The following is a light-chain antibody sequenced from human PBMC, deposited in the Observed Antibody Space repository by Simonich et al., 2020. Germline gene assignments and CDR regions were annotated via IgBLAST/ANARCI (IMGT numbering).Light chain of an antibody. Sequence: IVMTQTPLSLSVTPGQPASISCKSSQSLLHSDGKTYLYWYLQKPGQSPQLLIYECSRRFSGVPERFSGGGSGTDFTLKISRVEAEDVGVYYCMQGIHLPLTFGGGTKVEIK. CDR3: MQGIHLPLT. CDR1: QSLLHSDGKTY. V-gene: IGKV2-29*02. J-gene: IGKJ4*01. CDR2: ECS.